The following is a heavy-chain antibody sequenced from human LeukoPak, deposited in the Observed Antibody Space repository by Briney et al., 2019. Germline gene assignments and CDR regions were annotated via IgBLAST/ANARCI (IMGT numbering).Heavy chain of an antibody. D-gene: IGHD3-10*01. CDR1: GGSFSGYY. CDR3: ARGSGAVRGVRAFDI. V-gene: IGHV4-34*01. Sequence: SETLSLTCAVYGGSFSGYYWSWIRQPPGKGLEWIGEINHSGSTNYNPSPKSRVTISVDTSKNQFSLKLSSVTAADTAVYYCARGSGAVRGVRAFDIWGQGTMVTVSS. CDR2: INHSGST. J-gene: IGHJ3*02.